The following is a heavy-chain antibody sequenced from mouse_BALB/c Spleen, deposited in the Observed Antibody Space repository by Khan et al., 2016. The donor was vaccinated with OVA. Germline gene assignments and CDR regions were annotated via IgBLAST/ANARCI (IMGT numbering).Heavy chain of an antibody. CDR1: GFTFTDYN. CDR2: INPNNGDT. D-gene: IGHD1-1*01. Sequence: VQLQQSGPELVKPGASVKIPCKASGFTFTDYNMDWVKQTHGKSLEWIGDINPNNGDTFYNQKFKGLATFTVDTSYSTAFMELRSLTSEDTAVYYCARTDYGSLGYWGQGTTLTVSS. J-gene: IGHJ2*01. V-gene: IGHV1-18*01. CDR3: ARTDYGSLGY.